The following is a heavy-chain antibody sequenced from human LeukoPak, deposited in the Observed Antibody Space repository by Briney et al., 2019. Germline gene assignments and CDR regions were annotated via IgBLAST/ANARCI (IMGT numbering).Heavy chain of an antibody. CDR1: GASFSGYY. Sequence: SETLSLTCAVYGASFSGYYWSWIRQPPGKGLEWIGEINHSGSTNYNPSLKSRVTISVDTSKNQFSLKLSSVTAADTAVYYCARRGATVTTCDYWGQGTLVTVSS. J-gene: IGHJ4*02. D-gene: IGHD4-17*01. CDR3: ARRGATVTTCDY. CDR2: INHSGST. V-gene: IGHV4-34*01.